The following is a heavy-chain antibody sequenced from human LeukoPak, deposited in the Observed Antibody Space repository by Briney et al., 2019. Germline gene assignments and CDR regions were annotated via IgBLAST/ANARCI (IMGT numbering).Heavy chain of an antibody. V-gene: IGHV4-34*01. CDR1: SGAMSTYF. D-gene: IGHD6-13*01. J-gene: IGHJ5*02. Sequence: SETLSLTCTISSGAMSTYFWSWIRQPPGKGLEWIGQINYSGSTNYSPSLKSRVTISLDTSKKQFSLNLTSVTAADTAVYYCARQRGAAVAHNWFDPWGQGTLVTVSS. CDR3: ARQRGAAVAHNWFDP. CDR2: INYSGST.